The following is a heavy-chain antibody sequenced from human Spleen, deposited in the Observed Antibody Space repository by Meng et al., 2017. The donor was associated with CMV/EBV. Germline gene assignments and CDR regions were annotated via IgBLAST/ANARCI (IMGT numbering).Heavy chain of an antibody. CDR3: TRAAFFYDSSAHMAY. V-gene: IGHV1-2*02. D-gene: IGHD3-22*01. Sequence: ASVKVSCKASGYTFTGNYMHWVRQAPGQGLEWMGWINPNSGGTKYAQKFQGRVTMTRDTSISTAYMELSRLRSDDTAVYYCTRAAFFYDSSAHMAYWGQGTLVTVSS. J-gene: IGHJ4*02. CDR1: GYTFTGNY. CDR2: INPNSGGT.